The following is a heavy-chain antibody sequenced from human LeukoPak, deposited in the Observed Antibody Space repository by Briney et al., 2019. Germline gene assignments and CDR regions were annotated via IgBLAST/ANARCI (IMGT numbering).Heavy chain of an antibody. CDR2: MNPNSGNT. J-gene: IGHJ4*02. CDR1: GYTFTSYD. V-gene: IGHV1-8*01. Sequence: ASVKVSCKASGYTFTSYDINWVRQATGQGLEWMGWMNPNSGNTGYAQKFQGRVTMTRNTSISTAYMELSSLRSEDTAVYYCATESTTGAMIVVVPAYWGQGTLVTVSS. D-gene: IGHD3-22*01. CDR3: ATESTTGAMIVVVPAY.